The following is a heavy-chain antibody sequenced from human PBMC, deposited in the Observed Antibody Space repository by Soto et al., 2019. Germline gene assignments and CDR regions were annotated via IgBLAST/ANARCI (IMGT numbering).Heavy chain of an antibody. Sequence: PLEILSLTCAVYGGSFIGYYWSWIRQPPGKGLEWIGEINHSGSTNYNPSLKSRVTISVDTSKNQFSMKLSSVTAADTAVYYCARGRRYYYGSGSYPPFDYWGQGTLVTVSS. CDR1: GGSFIGYY. CDR2: INHSGST. J-gene: IGHJ4*02. V-gene: IGHV4-34*01. D-gene: IGHD3-10*01. CDR3: ARGRRYYYGSGSYPPFDY.